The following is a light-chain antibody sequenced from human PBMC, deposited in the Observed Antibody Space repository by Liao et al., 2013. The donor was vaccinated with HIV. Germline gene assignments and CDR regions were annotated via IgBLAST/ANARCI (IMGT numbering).Light chain of an antibody. J-gene: IGLJ1*01. Sequence: YMLAQPPSLSVAPGGTATMTCGGEVIGTKSVNWYRHKPGQAPVMVIFYDRDRPSGIPDRFSGSNSGNTATLTISRVEAGDEADYYCQVWDSTSDRYVFGTGTRVTVL. CDR3: QVWDSTSDRYV. CDR1: VIGTKS. V-gene: IGLV3-21*04. CDR2: YDR.